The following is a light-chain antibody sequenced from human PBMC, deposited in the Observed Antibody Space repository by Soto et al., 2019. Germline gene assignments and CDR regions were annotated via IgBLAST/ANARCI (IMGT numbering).Light chain of an antibody. Sequence: EIMMTQSPATLSVSPGERATLSCRASQSVSSNLAWYQQKPGQAPRLLIYGASTRATGIPARFSGSGSGTEFTLTISSLQSEDFAVYYCQHYNNWPPWTFGQGTKVDNK. J-gene: IGKJ1*01. V-gene: IGKV3-15*01. CDR1: QSVSSN. CDR2: GAS. CDR3: QHYNNWPPWT.